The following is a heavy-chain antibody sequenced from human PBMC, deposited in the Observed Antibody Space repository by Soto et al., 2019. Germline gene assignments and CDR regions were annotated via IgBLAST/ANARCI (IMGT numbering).Heavy chain of an antibody. D-gene: IGHD4-17*01. V-gene: IGHV3-15*01. J-gene: IGHJ4*02. CDR3: TTDLLPYGDYVPLFDY. CDR2: IKSKTDGGTT. Sequence: GGSLRLSCAASGFTFSNAWMSWVRQAPGKGLEWVGCIKSKTDGGTTDYAAPVKGRFTISRDDSKNTLYLQMNSLKTEDTAVYYCTTDLLPYGDYVPLFDYWGQGTLVTVSS. CDR1: GFTFSNAW.